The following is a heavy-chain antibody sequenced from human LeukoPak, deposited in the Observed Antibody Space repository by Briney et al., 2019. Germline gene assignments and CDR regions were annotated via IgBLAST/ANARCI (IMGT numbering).Heavy chain of an antibody. J-gene: IGHJ4*02. CDR1: GYTFTNYG. CDR2: ISGYNDNP. V-gene: IGHV1-18*01. D-gene: IGHD1-26*01. Sequence: ASVKVSCKASGYTFTNYGINWLRQAPGHPLEWLGWISGYNDNPHYAQKFQGRVTMTADTSTSTAYMDLRSLTSDDTAVYYCARDGTTTDDYWGQGTLVTVSS. CDR3: ARDGTTTDDY.